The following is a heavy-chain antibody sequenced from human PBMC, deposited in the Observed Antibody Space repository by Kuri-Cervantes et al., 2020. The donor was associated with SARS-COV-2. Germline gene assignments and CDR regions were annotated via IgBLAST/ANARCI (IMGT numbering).Heavy chain of an antibody. V-gene: IGHV3-23*01. J-gene: IGHJ4*02. Sequence: GESLKISCATSGFTFTSYAMSWVRQAPGKGLEWVSTISGGGGSTYYADSVEGRFTISRDSSKNTLYLQMNSLRAEDTAVYYCAKDRAIVVVPAAMGIGYWGQGALVTVSS. CDR3: AKDRAIVVVPAAMGIGY. CDR1: GFTFTSYA. D-gene: IGHD2-2*01. CDR2: ISGGGGST.